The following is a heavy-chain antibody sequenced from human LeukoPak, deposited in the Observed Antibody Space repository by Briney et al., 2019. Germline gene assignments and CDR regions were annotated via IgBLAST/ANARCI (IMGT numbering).Heavy chain of an antibody. J-gene: IGHJ4*02. D-gene: IGHD6-13*01. CDR1: GFTFSSYA. V-gene: IGHV3-23*01. CDR3: AKEDSTTDSSSWYGLDY. Sequence: PGGSLRLSCAASGFTFSSYAMSWVRQAPGKGLEWVSAISGSGGSTYYADSVKGRFTISRDNSKNTLYLQMNSLRAEDTAVYHCAKEDSTTDSSSWYGLDYWGQGTLVTVSS. CDR2: ISGSGGST.